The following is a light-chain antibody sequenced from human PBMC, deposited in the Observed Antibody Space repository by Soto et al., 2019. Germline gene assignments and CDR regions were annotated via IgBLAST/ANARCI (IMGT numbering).Light chain of an antibody. CDR2: AAS. Sequence: AMRMTQSPSSFSASTGDRVTFTCRASQGISSYLAWYQQKPGKAPKLLIYAASTLQSGVPSRFSGSGSGTDFILPISCLQSEDFATYYCQQYYSYPATFGQGTKGEIK. V-gene: IGKV1-8*01. CDR3: QQYYSYPAT. J-gene: IGKJ1*01. CDR1: QGISSY.